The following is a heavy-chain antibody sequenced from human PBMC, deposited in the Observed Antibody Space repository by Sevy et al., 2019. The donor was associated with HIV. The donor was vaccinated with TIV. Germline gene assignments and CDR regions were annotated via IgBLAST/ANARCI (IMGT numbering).Heavy chain of an antibody. Sequence: GGSLRLSCAASGFTFSSYAMSWVRQAPGKGLEWVSAISGSGGSTYYADSVKGRFTISRDNSKNTLYLQMNSLRAKDTAVYYCAKGGQDTAMPIDFDYWGQGTLVTVSS. CDR3: AKGGQDTAMPIDFDY. D-gene: IGHD5-18*01. CDR1: GFTFSSYA. J-gene: IGHJ4*02. CDR2: ISGSGGST. V-gene: IGHV3-23*01.